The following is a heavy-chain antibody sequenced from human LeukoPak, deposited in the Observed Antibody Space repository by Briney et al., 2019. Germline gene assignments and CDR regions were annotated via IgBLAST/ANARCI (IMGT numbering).Heavy chain of an antibody. CDR3: ARQVGGGGNNWFDP. J-gene: IGHJ5*02. CDR2: IYPGDSDT. D-gene: IGHD6-25*01. Sequence: GESLKISCKGSGYIFASYWIDWVRQMPGKGLEWLGIIYPGDSDTRYSPSFQGQVTISAGKSISTAYLQWSSLKASDTAMYYCARQVGGGGNNWFDPWGQGTLVTVSS. V-gene: IGHV5-51*01. CDR1: GYIFASYW.